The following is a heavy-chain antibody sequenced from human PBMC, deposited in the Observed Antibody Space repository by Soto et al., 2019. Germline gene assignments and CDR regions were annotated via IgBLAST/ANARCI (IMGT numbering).Heavy chain of an antibody. CDR2: TYYRSKWYN. V-gene: IGHV6-1*01. CDR3: ARAQASWNYFNS. J-gene: IGHJ4*01. D-gene: IGHD1-1*01. CDR1: ADSVSSNSAT. Sequence: SQTLSLTCGISADSVSSNSATWNWIRQSPSRGLEWLGRTYYRSKWYNDYAVFVQGRITINPDTSKNQFSLQLNSVTPEDTAVYYCARAQASWNYFNSWGQGTRVTVAS.